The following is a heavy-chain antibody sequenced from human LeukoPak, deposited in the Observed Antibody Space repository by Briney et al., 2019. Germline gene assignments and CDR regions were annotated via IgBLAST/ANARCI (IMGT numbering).Heavy chain of an antibody. Sequence: SVKVSCKASGGTLSSYAISWVRQAPGQGLEWMGRIIPILGIANYAQKFQGRVTITADKSTSTAYMELSSLRSEDTAVYYCASDTYYDFWSDSYYFDYWGQGTLVSVSS. CDR1: GGTLSSYA. CDR3: ASDTYYDFWSDSYYFDY. V-gene: IGHV1-69*04. J-gene: IGHJ4*02. D-gene: IGHD3-3*01. CDR2: IIPILGIA.